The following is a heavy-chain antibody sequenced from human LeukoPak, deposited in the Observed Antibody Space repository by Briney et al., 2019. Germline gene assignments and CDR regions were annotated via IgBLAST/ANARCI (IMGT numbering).Heavy chain of an antibody. D-gene: IGHD4-23*01. CDR3: ARASHGSNSEFDY. CDR1: GGSISGYY. Sequence: SETLSLTCTVSGGSISGYYWTWIRQPAGKGLEWIGFIYYRGSTNYNPSLKSRVTISLDTSRNQFSLTLSSVTAADTAVYYCARASHGSNSEFDYWGLGTLVTVSS. CDR2: IYYRGST. V-gene: IGHV4-59*01. J-gene: IGHJ4*02.